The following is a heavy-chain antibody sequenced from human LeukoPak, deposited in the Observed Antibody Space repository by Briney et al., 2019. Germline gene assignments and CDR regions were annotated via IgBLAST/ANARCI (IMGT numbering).Heavy chain of an antibody. V-gene: IGHV3-30*03. CDR2: ISYDGSNK. J-gene: IGHJ4*02. CDR1: GFTFSSYG. D-gene: IGHD5-18*01. Sequence: GGSLRLSCAASGFTFSSYGMHWVRQAPGKGLEWVAVISYDGSNKYYADSVKGRFTISRDNSNNTLYLQMNSLRPEDTAVYYCARDRALSNTGMLLEWGQGTLVTVSS. CDR3: ARDRALSNTGMLLE.